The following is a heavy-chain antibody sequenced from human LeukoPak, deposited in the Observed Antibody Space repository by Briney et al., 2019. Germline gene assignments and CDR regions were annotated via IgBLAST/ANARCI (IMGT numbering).Heavy chain of an antibody. CDR1: GYTFTGYY. J-gene: IGHJ5*02. CDR2: INPNSGGT. CDR3: ARDLGRGVIRTNWFDP. D-gene: IGHD3-10*01. Sequence: GASVKVSCKASGYTFTGYYMHWVRQDPGQGREWMGWINPNSGGTNYAQKFQGRVTMTRDTSISTAYMELSRLRSDDTAVYFCARDLGRGVIRTNWFDPWGQGTLVTVSS. V-gene: IGHV1-2*02.